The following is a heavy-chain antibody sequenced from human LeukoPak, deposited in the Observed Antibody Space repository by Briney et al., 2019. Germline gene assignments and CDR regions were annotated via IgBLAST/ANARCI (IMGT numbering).Heavy chain of an antibody. D-gene: IGHD6-19*01. CDR2: NNWNGGST. V-gene: IGHV3-20*04. CDR3: ARDRAGWYDDYYYYMDV. CDR1: GFTLYDYG. J-gene: IGHJ6*03. Sequence: GGSLRLSCAGSGFTLYDYGMSLVRPAPGKGVGWVAGNNWNGGSTGYADSVKGRFTISRDNAKNSLYLQMNSLRAEDTALYYCARDRAGWYDDYYYYMDVWGKGTTVTVSS.